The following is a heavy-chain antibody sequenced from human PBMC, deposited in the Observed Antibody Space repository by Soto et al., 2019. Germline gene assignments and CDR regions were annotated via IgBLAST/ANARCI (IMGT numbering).Heavy chain of an antibody. D-gene: IGHD1-26*01. CDR2: INPSGGST. J-gene: IGHJ4*02. Sequence: ASVKVSCKASGYTFTSYYMPWVRQAPGQGLEWMGIINPSGGSTSYAQKFQGRVTMTRDTSTSTVYMELSSLRSEDTAVYYCARGAPSGSYYWPQDYWGQGTLVTVSS. V-gene: IGHV1-46*01. CDR1: GYTFTSYY. CDR3: ARGAPSGSYYWPQDY.